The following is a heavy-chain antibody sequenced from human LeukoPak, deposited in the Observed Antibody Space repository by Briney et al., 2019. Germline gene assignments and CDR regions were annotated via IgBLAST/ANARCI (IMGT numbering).Heavy chain of an antibody. J-gene: IGHJ4*02. CDR2: MNPKSGNT. V-gene: IGHV1-8*01. D-gene: IGHD1-26*01. CDR3: ARDIVGATPDDY. CDR1: GYTLTSYD. Sequence: ASVKVSCKAPGYTLTSYDINWVRQATGQGLEWMGWMNPKSGNTGYAQKFQGRVTMTRNTSISTAYMELSSLRSEDTAVYYCARDIVGATPDDYWGQGTLVTVSS.